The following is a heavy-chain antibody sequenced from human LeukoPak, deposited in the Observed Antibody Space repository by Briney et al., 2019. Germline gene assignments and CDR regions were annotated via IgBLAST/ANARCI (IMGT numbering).Heavy chain of an antibody. D-gene: IGHD1-26*01. Sequence: GGSLRLSCAASRFTISTYDINCLSHSPGRGLEWVSYISSSGSTIYYADSVKGRFTISRDNAKNLLYLQMNSLRAEDTAVYYCARATSGNGMDVWGKGTTVTVSS. CDR3: ARATSGNGMDV. J-gene: IGHJ6*04. CDR1: RFTISTYD. V-gene: IGHV3-48*03. CDR2: ISSSGSTI.